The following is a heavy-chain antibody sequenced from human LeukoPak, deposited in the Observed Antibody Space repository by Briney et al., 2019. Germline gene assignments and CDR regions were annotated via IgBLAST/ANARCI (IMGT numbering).Heavy chain of an antibody. CDR2: ISSSGSTI. CDR3: ARVQPHYYDNSGYPPDY. J-gene: IGHJ4*02. CDR1: GFTFSDYY. D-gene: IGHD3-22*01. Sequence: GGSLRLSCAASGFTFSDYYMSWIRQAPGKGLEWVSYISSSGSTIYYADSVKGRFTIPRDNAKNSLYLQMNSLRAEDTAVYYCARVQPHYYDNSGYPPDYWGQGTLVTVSS. V-gene: IGHV3-11*01.